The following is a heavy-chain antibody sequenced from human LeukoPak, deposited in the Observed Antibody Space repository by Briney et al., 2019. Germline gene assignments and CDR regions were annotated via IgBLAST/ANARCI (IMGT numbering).Heavy chain of an antibody. J-gene: IGHJ4*02. CDR2: ISSSSSYI. D-gene: IGHD3-22*01. CDR1: GFTFSSYS. CDR3: ASYYYDSSGLRTPGYFDY. V-gene: IGHV3-21*01. Sequence: PGGSLRLSCAASGFTFSSYSMNWVRQAPGKGLEWVSPISSSSSYIYYADSVKGRFTISRDNAKNSLYLQMNSLRAEDTAVYYCASYYYDSSGLRTPGYFDYWGQGTLVTVSS.